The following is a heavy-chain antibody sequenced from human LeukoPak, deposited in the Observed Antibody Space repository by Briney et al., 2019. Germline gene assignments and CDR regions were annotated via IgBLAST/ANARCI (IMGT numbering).Heavy chain of an antibody. Sequence: SVKVSCKASGGTFSSYAISWVPQAPGHGLEWMGGIIPIFGSANYAQKFQGRVTITTDESTSTAYMELSSLRSEDTAVYYCARGVLAVATIWEGFDYWGQGTLVTVSS. CDR3: ARGVLAVATIWEGFDY. CDR2: IIPIFGSA. J-gene: IGHJ4*02. D-gene: IGHD5-24*01. CDR1: GGTFSSYA. V-gene: IGHV1-69*05.